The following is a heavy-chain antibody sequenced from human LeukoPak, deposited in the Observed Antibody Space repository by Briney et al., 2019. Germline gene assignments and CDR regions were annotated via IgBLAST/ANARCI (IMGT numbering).Heavy chain of an antibody. V-gene: IGHV3-23*01. Sequence: GGSLRLSCAASGFTFSSYAMSWVRQDPGKGLEWVSAISGSGGSTYYADSVKGRFTISRDNSKNTLYLQMNSLRAEDTAVYYCAKDRIAARPGPYYFDYWGQGTLVTVSS. D-gene: IGHD6-6*01. CDR3: AKDRIAARPGPYYFDY. CDR1: GFTFSSYA. CDR2: ISGSGGST. J-gene: IGHJ4*02.